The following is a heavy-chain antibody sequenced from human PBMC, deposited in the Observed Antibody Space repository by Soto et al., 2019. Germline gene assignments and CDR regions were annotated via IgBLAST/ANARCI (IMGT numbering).Heavy chain of an antibody. Sequence: SETLSLTCAVSGGTISSGGYSWSWIRQPPGKGLEWIGYIYHSGSTYYNPSLKSRVTISVDRSKNQFSLKLASVTAADTAVYYCAKLVVEAATSPRFDPWGQGTLVTVSS. V-gene: IGHV4-30-2*01. D-gene: IGHD2-15*01. CDR3: AKLVVEAATSPRFDP. CDR1: GGTISSGGYS. J-gene: IGHJ5*02. CDR2: IYHSGST.